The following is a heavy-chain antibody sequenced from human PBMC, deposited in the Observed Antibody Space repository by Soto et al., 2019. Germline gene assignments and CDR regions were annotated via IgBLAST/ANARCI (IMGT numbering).Heavy chain of an antibody. V-gene: IGHV4-59*08. CDR2: TDYSGNT. CDR1: SDSISSYY. Sequence: PSETLSLTCTVSSDSISSYYWIWIRQSPGKGLEWIGYTDYSGNTNYNPSLKSRVSISGDTSKNQFSLRLDSVTAADTALYYCAGHSLQQSFTYWGQGTQVTVSS. J-gene: IGHJ4*02. CDR3: AGHSLQQSFTY. D-gene: IGHD6-13*01.